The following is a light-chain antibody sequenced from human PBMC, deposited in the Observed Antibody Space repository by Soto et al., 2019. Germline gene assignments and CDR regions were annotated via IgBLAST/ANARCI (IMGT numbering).Light chain of an antibody. J-gene: IGKJ1*01. Sequence: EIVLTQSPGTLSSSPGERATLSCRASESVSSSYLAWYRQKPGQAPRLLIYAASSRATGIPDRFSGSGSGTDCTLTISRLEPEDFAVYYCQQYGSSSWPFGQGTKVEFK. CDR3: QQYGSSSWP. CDR1: ESVSSSY. CDR2: AAS. V-gene: IGKV3-20*01.